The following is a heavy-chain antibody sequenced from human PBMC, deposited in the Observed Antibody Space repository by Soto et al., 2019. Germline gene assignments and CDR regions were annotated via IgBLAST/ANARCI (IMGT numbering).Heavy chain of an antibody. V-gene: IGHV3-30-3*01. J-gene: IGHJ4*02. D-gene: IGHD3-9*01. CDR3: ARGVRYFDWPEPSFDY. CDR1: GFTFSSYA. Sequence: PGGSLRLSCAASGFTFSSYAMHWVRQAPGKGLEWVAVISYDGSNKYYADSVKGRFTISRDNSKNTLYLQMNSLRAEDTAVYYCARGVRYFDWPEPSFDYWGQGTLVTVSS. CDR2: ISYDGSNK.